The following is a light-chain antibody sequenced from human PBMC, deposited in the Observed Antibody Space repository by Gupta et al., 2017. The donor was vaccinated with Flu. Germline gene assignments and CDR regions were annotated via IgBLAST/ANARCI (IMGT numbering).Light chain of an antibody. V-gene: IGKV1-9*01. CDR1: QDISSY. J-gene: IGKJ4*01. Sequence: IQLTQSPSFLSAAVGDRVTITCRASQDISSYLAWYQQKPGKAPKLLIYTASILESGVPSRFSGSKSGTEFTLTVSSLQTEDFAGYYCQQLDSFPLTFGEGTKVEIK. CDR2: TAS. CDR3: QQLDSFPLT.